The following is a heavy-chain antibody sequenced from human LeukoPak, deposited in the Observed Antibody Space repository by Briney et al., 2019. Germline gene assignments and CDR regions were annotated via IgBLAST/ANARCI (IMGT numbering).Heavy chain of an antibody. CDR2: ISWDGGST. CDR1: GFTFDDYA. J-gene: IGHJ4*02. D-gene: IGHD1-26*01. Sequence: GGSLRLSCAASGFTFDDYAMHWVRQAPGKGLEWVSLISWDGGSTYYADSVKGRFTISRDNSKNSLYLQMNSLRAEDTALYYCAKAGGEWELLDYFDYRGQGTLVTVSS. V-gene: IGHV3-43D*04. CDR3: AKAGGEWELLDYFDY.